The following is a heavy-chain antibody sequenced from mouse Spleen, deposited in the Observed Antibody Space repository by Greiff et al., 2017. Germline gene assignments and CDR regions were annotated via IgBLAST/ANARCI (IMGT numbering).Heavy chain of an antibody. V-gene: IGHV1-82*01. J-gene: IGHJ3*01. CDR2: IYPGDGDT. CDR3: AINPGNYYGSSHWFAY. CDR1: GYAFSSSW. Sequence: VKLQQSGPELVKPGASVKISCKASGYAFSSSWMNWVKQRPGKGLEWIGRIYPGDGDTNYNGKFKGKATLTADKSSSTAYMQLSSLTSEDSAVYFCAINPGNYYGSSHWFAYWGQGTLVTVSA. D-gene: IGHD1-1*01.